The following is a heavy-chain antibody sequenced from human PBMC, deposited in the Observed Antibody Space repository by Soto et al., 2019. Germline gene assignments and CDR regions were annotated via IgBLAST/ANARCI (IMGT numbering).Heavy chain of an antibody. D-gene: IGHD2-2*01. Sequence: SETLSLTCTVSGGSISSYYWSWIRQPPGKGLEWIGYIYYSGSTNYNPSLKSRVTISVDTSKDQFSLKLSSVTAEDTAVYYCARVNPIVVVPAAGKLGGDFDYWGQGTLVTVSS. CDR2: IYYSGST. V-gene: IGHV4-59*01. CDR1: GGSISSYY. J-gene: IGHJ4*02. CDR3: ARVNPIVVVPAAGKLGGDFDY.